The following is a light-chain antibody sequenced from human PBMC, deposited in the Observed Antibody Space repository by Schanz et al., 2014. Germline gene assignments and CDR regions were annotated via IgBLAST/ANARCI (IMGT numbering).Light chain of an antibody. J-gene: IGLJ3*02. CDR3: QSYDRSLSAWV. Sequence: QSVLTQPPSVSGAPGQRVTISCTGSSSNIGAGYDVHWYQQLPGTAPKLLIYGNSNRPSGVPDRFSGSNSVTSASLAITGLQAEDEADYYCQSYDRSLSAWVFGGGTKLTVL. CDR2: GNS. V-gene: IGLV1-40*01. CDR1: SSNIGAGYD.